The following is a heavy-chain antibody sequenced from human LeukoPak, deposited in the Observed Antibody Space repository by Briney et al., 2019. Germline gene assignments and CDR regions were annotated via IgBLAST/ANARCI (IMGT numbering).Heavy chain of an antibody. CDR2: ISWNSGSI. CDR1: GFTFDDYA. D-gene: IGHD6-19*01. V-gene: IGHV3-9*01. CDR3: AKDGGSGWYYFDY. J-gene: IGHJ4*02. Sequence: GRSLRLSCAASGFTFDDYAMHWVRQAPGRGLEWVSGISWNSGSIGYADSVEGRFAISRDNAKNSLYLQMNGLRAEDTALYYCAKDGGSGWYYFDYWGQGTLVTVSS.